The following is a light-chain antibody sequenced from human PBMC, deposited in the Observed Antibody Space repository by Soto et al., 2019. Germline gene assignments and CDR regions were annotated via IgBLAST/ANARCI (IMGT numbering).Light chain of an antibody. V-gene: IGKV3-20*01. CDR1: QSVSSNY. CDR3: QQYGSSKT. J-gene: IGKJ1*01. Sequence: EIVLTQSPGTLSLSPGEGATLSCRASQSVSSNYLAWYQQKPGQAPRLLIYGASNRATGIPDRLSSSGSGTDFTLTISRLESEDFAVYYCQQYGSSKTFGQGTKV. CDR2: GAS.